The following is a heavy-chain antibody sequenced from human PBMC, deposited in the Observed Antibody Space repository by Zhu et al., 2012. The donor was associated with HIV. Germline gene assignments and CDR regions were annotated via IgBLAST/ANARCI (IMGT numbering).Heavy chain of an antibody. Sequence: QVQLQESGPGLVKPSETLSLTCAVSGYSVSSGYYWGWIRQPPGKGLEWIGSIYHSGSTYYNPSLKSRVTISVDTSKNQFSLKLSSVTAADTAVHYCARRGYCSGGSCYWGDNWFDPWGQGTLGHRSP. J-gene: IGHJ5*02. CDR1: GYSVSSGYY. CDR3: ARRGYCSGGSCYWGDNWFDP. V-gene: IGHV4-38-2*01. CDR2: IYHSGST. D-gene: IGHD2-15*01.